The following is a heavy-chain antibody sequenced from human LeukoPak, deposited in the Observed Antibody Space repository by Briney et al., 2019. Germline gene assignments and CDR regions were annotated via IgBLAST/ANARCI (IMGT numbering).Heavy chain of an antibody. CDR1: GGSISSGSYY. CDR2: IYTSGST. V-gene: IGHV4-61*02. J-gene: IGHJ6*03. Sequence: SETLSLTCTVSGGSISSGSYYWSWIRQPAGKGPEWIGRIYTSGSTNYNPSLKSRVTISVDTSKNQFSLKLNSVTAADTAVYYCARTEVRDYYYYYMDVWGKGTTVTVSS. CDR3: ARTEVRDYYYYYMDV.